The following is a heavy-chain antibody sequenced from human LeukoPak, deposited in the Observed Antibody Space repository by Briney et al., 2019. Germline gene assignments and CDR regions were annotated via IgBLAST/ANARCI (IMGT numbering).Heavy chain of an antibody. Sequence: PPETLSLTCTVSGGSISSYYWSWIRQPPGKGLEWIGYIYSSGSTNYNPSLKSRVTISVDTSKNQFSLKLSSVTAADTAVYYCARALRGGAVAAYLDYWGQGTLVTVSS. CDR1: GGSISSYY. CDR3: ARALRGGAVAAYLDY. CDR2: IYSSGST. J-gene: IGHJ4*02. V-gene: IGHV4-59*01. D-gene: IGHD6-19*01.